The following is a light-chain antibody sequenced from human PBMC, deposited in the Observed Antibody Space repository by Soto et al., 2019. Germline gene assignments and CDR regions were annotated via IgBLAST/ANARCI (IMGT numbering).Light chain of an antibody. CDR3: QHVT. CDR1: QSVANS. Sequence: IVLTQSPGTLSLNPGARATLSCRASQSVANSLAWYQQKPGQAPRLLIYTTSNRATGIPARFSGSGSGTDFSLTISSLEPEDFAVYFCQHVTFGPGTKVDIK. J-gene: IGKJ1*01. CDR2: TTS. V-gene: IGKV3-11*01.